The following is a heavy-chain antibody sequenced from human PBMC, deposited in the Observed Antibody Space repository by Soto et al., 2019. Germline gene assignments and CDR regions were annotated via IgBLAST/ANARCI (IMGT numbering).Heavy chain of an antibody. Sequence: QVHLQESGPGLVKPSETLSLTCTVSGGSISGFHWSWIRQPPGRGLEWFGYIHSSGSGNYNPSLESRVTMSVDTSKNQFYLKLSSVTAADTAVYYCARYMRDAGTFYFDYWGQGTLVTASS. D-gene: IGHD3-16*01. V-gene: IGHV4-59*01. CDR3: ARYMRDAGTFYFDY. CDR2: IHSSGSG. J-gene: IGHJ4*02. CDR1: GGSISGFH.